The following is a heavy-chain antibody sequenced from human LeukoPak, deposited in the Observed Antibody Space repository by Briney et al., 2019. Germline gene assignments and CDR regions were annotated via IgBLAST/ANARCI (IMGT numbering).Heavy chain of an antibody. CDR3: ARDSVVVVAATFLTSYYFDY. V-gene: IGHV4-34*01. D-gene: IGHD2-15*01. Sequence: SETLSLTCAVYGGSFSGYYWSWIRQPPGKGLEWIGEINHSGSTNYNPSLKSRVTISVDTSKNQFSLKLSSVTAADTAVYYCARDSVVVVAATFLTSYYFDYWGQGTLVTVSS. CDR2: INHSGST. J-gene: IGHJ4*02. CDR1: GGSFSGYY.